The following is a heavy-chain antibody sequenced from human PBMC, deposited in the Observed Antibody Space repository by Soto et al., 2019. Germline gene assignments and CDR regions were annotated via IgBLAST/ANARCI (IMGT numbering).Heavy chain of an antibody. CDR3: AKDWEYYGSGSYPSFDY. CDR1: GFTFSSYG. Sequence: VQLVESGGGVVQPGRSLRLSCAASGFTFSSYGMHWVRQAPGKGLEWVAVISYDGSNKYYADSVKGRFTISRDNSKNTLYLQMNSLRAEDTAVYYCAKDWEYYGSGSYPSFDYWGQGTLVTVSS. D-gene: IGHD3-10*01. V-gene: IGHV3-30*18. J-gene: IGHJ4*02. CDR2: ISYDGSNK.